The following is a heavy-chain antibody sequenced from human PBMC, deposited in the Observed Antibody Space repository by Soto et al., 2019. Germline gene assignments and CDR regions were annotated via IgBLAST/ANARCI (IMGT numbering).Heavy chain of an antibody. Sequence: QVQLVQSGAEVKKPGSAVKVSCKASGGTFSSYAISWVRQAPGQGLEWMGGIIPIFGTANYAQKFQGRVTITADKSTSKAYMELSSLRSEDTAVYYCARDGFEGTGTIAAHYWGQGTLVTVAS. V-gene: IGHV1-69*06. J-gene: IGHJ4*02. CDR3: ARDGFEGTGTIAAHY. CDR2: IIPIFGTA. CDR1: GGTFSSYA. D-gene: IGHD6-6*01.